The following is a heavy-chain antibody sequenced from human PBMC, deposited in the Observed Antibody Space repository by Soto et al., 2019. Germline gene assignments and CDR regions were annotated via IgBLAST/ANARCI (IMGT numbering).Heavy chain of an antibody. CDR2: ISGGGGST. Sequence: EVQLLESGGGLAQPGGSLRLSCAASGFTFSNYAMSWVRQAPGKGLEWVSTISGGGGSTYYADAVKGRFTISRDNSKNTLYLQMNSLRAEDTAVYYCAKGPYYDFWCGRKPLYKWFDPWGQGTLVTVSS. CDR1: GFTFSNYA. CDR3: AKGPYYDFWCGRKPLYKWFDP. D-gene: IGHD3-3*01. J-gene: IGHJ5*02. V-gene: IGHV3-23*01.